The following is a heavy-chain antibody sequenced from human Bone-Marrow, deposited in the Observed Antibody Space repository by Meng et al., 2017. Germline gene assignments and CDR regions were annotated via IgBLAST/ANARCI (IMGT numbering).Heavy chain of an antibody. CDR1: GGSLNNYF. Sequence: QVQVQQWGAGLLKPSETLSLTCAVYGGSLNNYFWSWIRQPPGKGLEWIGEIKSGVYTNYNPSLKSRVDISVDKSKNQFYLSLFSVTAADTAVYYCGRDQGRELINHWGQGTLVTVSS. CDR2: IKSGVYT. V-gene: IGHV4-34*01. J-gene: IGHJ4*02. CDR3: GRDQGRELINH. D-gene: IGHD1-7*01.